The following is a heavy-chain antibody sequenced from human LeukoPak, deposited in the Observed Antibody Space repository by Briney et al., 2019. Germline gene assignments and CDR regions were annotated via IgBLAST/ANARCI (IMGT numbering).Heavy chain of an antibody. D-gene: IGHD6-13*01. V-gene: IGHV3-23*01. J-gene: IGHJ4*02. CDR2: ISGSGGST. Sequence: GGPLRLSCAASGFTFSSYAMSWVRQAPGEGLEWVSAISGSGGSTYYADSVKGRFTISRDNSKNTLYLQMNSLRAEDTAVYYCAKAHPDTYSSSWYAHFDYWGQGTLVTVSS. CDR1: GFTFSSYA. CDR3: AKAHPDTYSSSWYAHFDY.